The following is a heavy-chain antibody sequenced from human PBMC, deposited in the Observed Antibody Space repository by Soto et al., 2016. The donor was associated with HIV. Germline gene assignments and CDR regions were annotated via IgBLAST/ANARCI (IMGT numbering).Heavy chain of an antibody. CDR3: AKGNSRMLMPGKYFDD. J-gene: IGHJ4*02. CDR2: ISSSDISA. V-gene: IGHV3-23*01. D-gene: IGHD3-22*01. CDR1: GFTFKSYA. Sequence: EVQLLESGGDFVQPGGRLRLSCAASGFTFKSYAMTWVRQAPGKGLEWVSGISSSDISAYYAVSVKGRFTISRDNSRNTLYLQMNGLRAEDSATYYCAKGNSRMLMPGKYFDDWGQGTPGHCLL.